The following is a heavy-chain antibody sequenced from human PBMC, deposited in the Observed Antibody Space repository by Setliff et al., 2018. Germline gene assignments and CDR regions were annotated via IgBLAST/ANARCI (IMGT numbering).Heavy chain of an antibody. J-gene: IGHJ4*02. D-gene: IGHD3-3*01. CDR3: ASRATYYNFWSGYYLY. CDR1: GGSISSSSYY. V-gene: IGHV4-39*07. CDR2: IYYSGST. Sequence: SETLSLTCTVSGGSISSSSYYWGWIRQPPGKGLEWIGSIYYSGSTYYNPSLKSRVTISVDTSKNQFSLKLSSVTAADTAVYCCASRATYYNFWSGYYLYWGQGTLVTVSS.